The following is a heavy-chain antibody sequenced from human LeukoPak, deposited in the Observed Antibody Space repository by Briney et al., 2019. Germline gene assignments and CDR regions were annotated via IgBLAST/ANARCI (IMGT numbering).Heavy chain of an antibody. J-gene: IGHJ4*02. CDR2: IWYDGSNK. CDR1: GFTFSSYG. CDR3: ARDQRALGYSYGFDY. Sequence: GGSLRLSCAASGFTFSSYGMHWVRQAPGKGLEWVAVIWYDGSNKCYADSVKGRFTISRDNSKNTLYLQMNSLRAEDTAVYYCARDQRALGYSYGFDYWGQGTLVTVSS. D-gene: IGHD5-18*01. V-gene: IGHV3-33*01.